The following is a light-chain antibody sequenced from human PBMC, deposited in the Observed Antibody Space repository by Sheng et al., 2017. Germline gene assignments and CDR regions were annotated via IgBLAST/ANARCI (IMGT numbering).Light chain of an antibody. J-gene: IGKJ5*01. CDR1: QDINTY. Sequence: DIQVTQSPSFLSASVGDRVTITCRTSQDINTYLAWYQEKPGKAPRLLIFAASTLQGGVPSRFSGSGSGTQFTLTISSLQPEDSATYYCQQLKSYPITFGQGTRLEIK. CDR2: AAS. CDR3: QQLKSYPIT. V-gene: IGKV1-9*01.